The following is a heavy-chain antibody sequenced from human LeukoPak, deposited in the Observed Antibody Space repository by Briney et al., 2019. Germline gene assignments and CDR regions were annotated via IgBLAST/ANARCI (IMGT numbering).Heavy chain of an antibody. Sequence: GGSLRLSCAASGFTFSSSWMIWVRQVPGKGLDRVANIKQDGSEKYYVDSVKGRFTISRDNAKNSLYLQMNSLRAEDTAVYYCARDLDWGCFDYWGQGTLVTVSS. V-gene: IGHV3-7*04. D-gene: IGHD3/OR15-3a*01. CDR2: IKQDGSEK. CDR3: ARDLDWGCFDY. CDR1: GFTFSSSW. J-gene: IGHJ4*02.